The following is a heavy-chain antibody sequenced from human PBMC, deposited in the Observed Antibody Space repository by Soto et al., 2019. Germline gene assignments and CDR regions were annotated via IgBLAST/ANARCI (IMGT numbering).Heavy chain of an antibody. J-gene: IGHJ5*02. CDR2: INPANGNT. CDR1: GYPFTSHA. CDR3: AREGKPLFRELVGWFDP. D-gene: IGHD1-7*01. Sequence: QVQLVQSGAEVKKAGASVKISCQASGYPFTSHAIYWVRQAPGQRPEWMGWINPANGNTKYSPKFQGRVTITRDTSASTAYMALRTLTSEDTGLYSCAREGKPLFRELVGWFDPWGQGTLLTVSS. V-gene: IGHV1-3*01.